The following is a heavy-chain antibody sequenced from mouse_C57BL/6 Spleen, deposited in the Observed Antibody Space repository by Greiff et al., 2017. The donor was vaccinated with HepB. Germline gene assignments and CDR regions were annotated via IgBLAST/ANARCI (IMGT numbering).Heavy chain of an antibody. Sequence: QVQLQQSGAELVKPGASVKLSCKASGYTFTEYTIHWVKQRSGQGLEWIGWFYPGSGSIKYNEKFKDKATLTADKSSSTVYMELSRLTSEYSAVYFCARHEGSYYSNYGGAMDYWGQGTSVTVSS. CDR3: ARHEGSYYSNYGGAMDY. CDR2: FYPGSGSI. J-gene: IGHJ4*01. V-gene: IGHV1-62-2*01. CDR1: GYTFTEYT. D-gene: IGHD2-5*01.